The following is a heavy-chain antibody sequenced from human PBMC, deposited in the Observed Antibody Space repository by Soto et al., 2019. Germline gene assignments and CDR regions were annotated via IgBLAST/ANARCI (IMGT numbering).Heavy chain of an antibody. CDR3: ATLPIYSSAWLGDN. V-gene: IGHV5-51*01. Sequence: GESLKISCKGSGYIFSDFWIAWVRQVPGKALECMGIIYPGDSDTRYSPSFQGQVTISADKSISTAFLQWTSLKASDTAIYYCATLPIYSSAWLGDNWGQGTLVTVSS. CDR1: GYIFSDFW. D-gene: IGHD6-19*01. J-gene: IGHJ1*01. CDR2: IYPGDSDT.